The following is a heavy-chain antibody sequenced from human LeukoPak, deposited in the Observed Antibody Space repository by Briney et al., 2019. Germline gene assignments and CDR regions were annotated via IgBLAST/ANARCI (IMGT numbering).Heavy chain of an antibody. CDR3: AKDGRDSYGYGRYYYGMDV. D-gene: IGHD5-18*01. J-gene: IGHJ6*02. CDR2: ISWNSGSI. Sequence: GRSLRLSCAASGFTFDDYAMHWVRQAPGKGLEWVSGISWNSGSIGYADSVKGRFTISRDNSKNTLYLQMNSLRAEDTAVYYCAKDGRDSYGYGRYYYGMDVWGQGTTVTVSS. CDR1: GFTFDDYA. V-gene: IGHV3-9*01.